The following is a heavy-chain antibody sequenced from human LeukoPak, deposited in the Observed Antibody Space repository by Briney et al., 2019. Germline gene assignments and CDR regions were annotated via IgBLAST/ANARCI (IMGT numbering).Heavy chain of an antibody. CDR3: ARDSSAFYGSEYFQH. D-gene: IGHD2/OR15-2a*01. Sequence: ASVKVSCKTSNYTFSNYGITWVRQAPGQGLEWMGWIGDYSGNSEFAQKFQGRVTMTTDASSGTAYMELTNLTPDDTAVYFCARDSSAFYGSEYFQHWGQGTLVTVS. CDR2: IGDYSGNS. J-gene: IGHJ1*01. CDR1: NYTFSNYG. V-gene: IGHV1-18*01.